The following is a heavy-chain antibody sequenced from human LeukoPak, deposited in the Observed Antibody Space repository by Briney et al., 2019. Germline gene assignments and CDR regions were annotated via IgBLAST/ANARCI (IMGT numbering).Heavy chain of an antibody. V-gene: IGHV1-2*06. Sequence: ASVKVSCKASGYTFTGYYMHWVRQAPGQGLEWMGRINPNSGGTNYAQKFQGRVTMTRDTSISTAYMELSRLRSDDTAVYYCARDRYCSSTSCSSWFDPWGQGTLVTVSS. CDR2: INPNSGGT. J-gene: IGHJ5*02. CDR1: GYTFTGYY. CDR3: ARDRYCSSTSCSSWFDP. D-gene: IGHD2-2*01.